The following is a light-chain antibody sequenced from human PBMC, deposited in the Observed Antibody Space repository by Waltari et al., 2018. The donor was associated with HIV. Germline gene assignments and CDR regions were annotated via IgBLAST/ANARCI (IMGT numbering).Light chain of an antibody. CDR2: GAS. J-gene: IGKJ2*01. V-gene: IGKV3-15*01. CDR3: QQYNNWPPGMYA. Sequence: EIVMTQSPATLSVSPGERATLSCRASQSISSDLAWYQQKPGQAPRLLIYGASTRAPGIPVKFTGSGSGTDFTLTIRSLQSEDFAIYYCQQYNNWPPGMYAFGQGTKLEMK. CDR1: QSISSD.